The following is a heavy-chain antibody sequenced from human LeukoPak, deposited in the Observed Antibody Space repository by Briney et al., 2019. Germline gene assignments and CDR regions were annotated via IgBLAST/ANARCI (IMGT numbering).Heavy chain of an antibody. CDR3: ATGGGYDISY. J-gene: IGHJ4*02. Sequence: ASVNVSFKVSGYTLTELSMHWVRQAPGKGLEWMGGFPEDGETIYAQKFQGRVTMTEDTSTDTAYIELSSLRSEDTAVYYCATGGGYDISYWGQGTLVTVSS. CDR1: GYTLTELS. D-gene: IGHD3-9*01. V-gene: IGHV1-24*01. CDR2: FPEDGET.